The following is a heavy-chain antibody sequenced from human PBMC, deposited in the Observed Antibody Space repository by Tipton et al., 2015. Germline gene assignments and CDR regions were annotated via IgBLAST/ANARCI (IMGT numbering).Heavy chain of an antibody. V-gene: IGHV3-20*04. CDR3: ARAPFAAPRAYFYYGMDV. D-gene: IGHD3-16*01. CDR2: ISASGGDT. J-gene: IGHJ6*02. CDR1: GFPFSAHG. Sequence: SLRLSCVASGFPFSAHGLNWVRQAPGKGLEWVSSISASGGDTFYTGSVPGRFTISRDNAKNSMYLQMNSLTIEDTALYYCARAPFAAPRAYFYYGMDVWGHGTTVTVSS.